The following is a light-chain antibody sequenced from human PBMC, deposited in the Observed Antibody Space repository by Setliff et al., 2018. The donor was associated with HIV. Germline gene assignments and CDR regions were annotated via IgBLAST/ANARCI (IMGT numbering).Light chain of an antibody. Sequence: SYELTQAPSVSVAPGETASISCGGSNVGSYNVHWYQQKPGLAPVLVIYDGRDRPSGVPDRFSASTSGNTATLTISGAEAGDEADYYCQVWNTDSHHPVFGTGTKVTV. J-gene: IGLJ1*01. CDR3: QVWNTDSHHPV. CDR2: DGR. V-gene: IGLV3-21*04. CDR1: NVGSYN.